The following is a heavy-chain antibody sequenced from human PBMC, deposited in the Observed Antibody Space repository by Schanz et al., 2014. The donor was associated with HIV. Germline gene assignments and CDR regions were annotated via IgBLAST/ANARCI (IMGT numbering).Heavy chain of an antibody. V-gene: IGHV3-74*02. Sequence: EVQLVESGGGLVKPGGSLKLTGVDSGVTVRGRWSERLRQAPGKGLMWVSRISADGSSAYYADSVKGRFTISRDNAKNTLYLQMNSLRVDDTAIYYCAKSPSLPTWCQGTVVTVSS. CDR3: AKSPSLPT. J-gene: IGHJ4*02. CDR2: ISADGSSA. CDR1: GVTVRGRW.